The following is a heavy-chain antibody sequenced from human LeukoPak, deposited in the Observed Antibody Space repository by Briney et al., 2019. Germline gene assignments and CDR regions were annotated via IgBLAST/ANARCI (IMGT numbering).Heavy chain of an antibody. CDR2: ISSNGGST. J-gene: IGHJ4*02. Sequence: GGSLRLSCSASGFTFSNYAMHWVRQAPGKGLEYVSSISSNGGSTYYADSVKGRFTIYRDNSKNTLYLQMSSLRAEDTAVYYCVSPSYGSGSYELDYWGQGTLVTVSS. CDR3: VSPSYGSGSYELDY. V-gene: IGHV3-64D*06. CDR1: GFTFSNYA. D-gene: IGHD3-10*01.